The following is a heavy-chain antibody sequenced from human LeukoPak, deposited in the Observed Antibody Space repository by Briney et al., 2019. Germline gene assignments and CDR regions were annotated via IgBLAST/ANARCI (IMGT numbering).Heavy chain of an antibody. D-gene: IGHD3-22*01. CDR2: IYSGGST. V-gene: IGHV3-53*01. J-gene: IGHJ4*02. CDR1: VFTVSSNY. Sequence: PGGSLRLSCAASVFTVSSNYMNCVRQAPGKGLEWVSVIYSGGSTYYADSVKGRFTISRDNSKNTLYLQMDSLRAEDTAVYYCARQPSGYSNLDSRGQGTLVTVSS. CDR3: ARQPSGYSNLDS.